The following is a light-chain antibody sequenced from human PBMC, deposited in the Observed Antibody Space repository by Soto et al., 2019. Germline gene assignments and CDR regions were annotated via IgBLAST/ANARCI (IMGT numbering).Light chain of an antibody. CDR1: QSISSY. J-gene: IGKJ4*01. V-gene: IGKV1-39*01. Sequence: DIQVTQSPSSLSASVGDRLTITCRASQSISSYLNWYQQKPGEAPKLLIYAAFSLNSGVPSRFSGSGAGTDFTLTIRSLQSEDFATYYCQQTFRPPRTFGGGTKVDIK. CDR2: AAF. CDR3: QQTFRPPRT.